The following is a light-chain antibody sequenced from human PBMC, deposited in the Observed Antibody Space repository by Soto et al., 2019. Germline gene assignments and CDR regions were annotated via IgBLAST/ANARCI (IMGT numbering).Light chain of an antibody. V-gene: IGLV2-23*01. J-gene: IGLJ2*01. CDR1: SSDVGRYNL. CDR3: CSYAGSSTWV. CDR2: EGS. Sequence: QSVLTQPDSVSGSPGQSITISCTGTSSDVGRYNLVSWYQQHPGKAPKVMIYEGSKRPSGVSNRFSGSKSGNTASLTISGLQAEDEADYYCCSYAGSSTWVFVGGTKLNVL.